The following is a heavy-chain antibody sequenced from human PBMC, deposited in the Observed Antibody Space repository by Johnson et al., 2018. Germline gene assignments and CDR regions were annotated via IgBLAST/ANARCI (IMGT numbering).Heavy chain of an antibody. CDR3: AKDHAVGATSGVAFDI. CDR1: GFTFSSYD. V-gene: IGHV3-30*18. CDR2: ISYDGSNK. Sequence: QVQLVQSGGGVVQPGRSLRLSCAASGFTFSSYDMHWVRQAPGKGLEWVALISYDGSNKYYADSVKGRFTISRDNSKNTLYLQMNSLRAEDTAVYYCAKDHAVGATSGVAFDIWGQGTMVTVSS. D-gene: IGHD1-26*01. J-gene: IGHJ3*02.